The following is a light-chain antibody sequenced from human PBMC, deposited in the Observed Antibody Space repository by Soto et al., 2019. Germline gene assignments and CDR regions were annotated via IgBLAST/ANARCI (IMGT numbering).Light chain of an antibody. J-gene: IGLJ1*01. Sequence: QSALTQPASVSGSPGQSITVSCTGTSSDIGRYDYVSWYQQHPGKVPKLLIYDVTNRPSGVSNRFSGSKSGNTASLTISGLQAEDEADYYCTSFTTAYTHVSGTGTKVTVL. CDR1: SSDIGRYDY. CDR2: DVT. V-gene: IGLV2-14*03. CDR3: TSFTTAYTHV.